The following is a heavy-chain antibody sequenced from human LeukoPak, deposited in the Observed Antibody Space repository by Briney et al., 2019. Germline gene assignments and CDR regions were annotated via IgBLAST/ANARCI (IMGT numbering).Heavy chain of an antibody. D-gene: IGHD3-22*01. Sequence: PGGSLRLSCAASGFTLSSYEMNWVRQAPGKGLEWVSYISRSGSTKSYADSVKGRFTISRDNAKNSVYLQMKGLRAEDTAVYYCVREGYYDSSGYLGVFDYWGQGTLVTVSS. V-gene: IGHV3-48*03. CDR3: VREGYYDSSGYLGVFDY. CDR1: GFTLSSYE. CDR2: ISRSGSTK. J-gene: IGHJ4*02.